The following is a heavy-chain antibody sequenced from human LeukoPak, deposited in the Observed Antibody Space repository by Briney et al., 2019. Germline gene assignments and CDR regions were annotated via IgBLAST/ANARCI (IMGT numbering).Heavy chain of an antibody. CDR2: ISSSSSYI. CDR1: GFTFSSYS. J-gene: IGHJ2*01. V-gene: IGHV3-21*01. Sequence: PGGSLRLSCAASGFTFSSYSMNWVRQAPGKGLEWVSSISSSSSYIYYADSVKGRFTISRDNAKNSMYLQMNSLRAEDTAVYYCASGINESPRRYFAVWGRGTPVTVSS. D-gene: IGHD1-14*01. CDR3: ASGINESPRRYFAV.